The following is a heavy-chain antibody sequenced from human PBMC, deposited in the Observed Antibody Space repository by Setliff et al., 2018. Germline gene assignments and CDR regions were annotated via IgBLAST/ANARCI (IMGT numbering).Heavy chain of an antibody. V-gene: IGHV1-69*10. CDR1: GGTFSSYA. J-gene: IGHJ4*02. Sequence: GASVKVSCKASGGTFSSYAISWVRQAPGQGLEWMGGIIPILGIANYAQKLQGRVTMTTDTSTSTAYMELSSLRSEDTAVYYCARGSDTGPYYFDYWGQGTLVTVSS. CDR3: ARGSDTGPYYFDY. CDR2: IIPILGIA. D-gene: IGHD3-10*01.